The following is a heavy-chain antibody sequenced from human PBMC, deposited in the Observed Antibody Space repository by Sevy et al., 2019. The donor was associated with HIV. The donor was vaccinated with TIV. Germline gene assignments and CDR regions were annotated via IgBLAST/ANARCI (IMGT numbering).Heavy chain of an antibody. CDR2: IYYSGST. CDR3: ARRYSSSWRGGEDWFDP. J-gene: IGHJ5*02. D-gene: IGHD6-13*01. CDR1: GGSISSSSYY. Sequence: SETLSLTCTVSGGSISSSSYYWGWIRQPPGKGLEWIGSIYYSGSTYYHPSLKSRVTISVDTSKNQFSLKLSSVTAADTAVYYCARRYSSSWRGGEDWFDPWGQGTLVTVSS. V-gene: IGHV4-39*01.